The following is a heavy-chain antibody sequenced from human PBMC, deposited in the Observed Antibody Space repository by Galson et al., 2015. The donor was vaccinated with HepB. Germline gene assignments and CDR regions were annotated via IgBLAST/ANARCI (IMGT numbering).Heavy chain of an antibody. CDR2: ISSSSSYI. J-gene: IGHJ6*02. Sequence: SLRLSCAASGFTFSSYSMNWVRQAPGKGLEWVSSISSSSSYIYYADSVKGRFTISRDNAKNSLYLQMNSLRAEDTAVYYCARDSGYDYGDARDYYYYYGMDVWGQGTTVTVSS. CDR3: ARDSGYDYGDARDYYYYYGMDV. V-gene: IGHV3-21*01. D-gene: IGHD4-17*01. CDR1: GFTFSSYS.